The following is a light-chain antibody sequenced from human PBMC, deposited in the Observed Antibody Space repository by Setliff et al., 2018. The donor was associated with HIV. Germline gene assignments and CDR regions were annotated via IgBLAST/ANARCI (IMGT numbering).Light chain of an antibody. CDR2: DVV. J-gene: IGLJ1*01. CDR3: SSYTSTGTYV. CDR1: SSDVGVHNY. Sequence: QSALPQPASVSGSPGQSITISCTGSSSDVGVHNYVSWYQQHPGKAPKLMIYDVVDRPSGVSDRFSGSKSVNTASLTISGLLAEDEADYYCSSYTSTGTYVFGTGTKVTVL. V-gene: IGLV2-14*03.